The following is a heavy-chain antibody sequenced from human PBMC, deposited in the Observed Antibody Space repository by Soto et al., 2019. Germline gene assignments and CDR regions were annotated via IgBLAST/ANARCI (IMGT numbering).Heavy chain of an antibody. V-gene: IGHV3-9*01. J-gene: IGHJ3*02. CDR2: ISWNSGSI. CDR1: GFTFDDYA. Sequence: EVQLVESGGGLVQPGRSLRLSCAASGFTFDDYAMHWVRQAPGKGLEWVSGISWNSGSIGYADSVKGRFTISRDNAKNSLYLQMNSLRAEDTSLYYCAKDSLLGSGLVPADAFDIWGQGTMVTVSS. D-gene: IGHD6-19*01. CDR3: AKDSLLGSGLVPADAFDI.